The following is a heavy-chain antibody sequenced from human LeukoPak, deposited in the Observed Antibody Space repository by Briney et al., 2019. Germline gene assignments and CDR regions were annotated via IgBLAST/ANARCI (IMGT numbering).Heavy chain of an antibody. CDR1: GFTFSSYA. CDR3: AKGVAVAGSIDY. J-gene: IGHJ4*02. Sequence: PGGSLRLSCAVSGFTFSSYAMSWVRQAPGKGLEWVSTISNSDGTTYYADSVKGRFTISRDNSKNTLFLRMSSLRAEDTAVYYCAKGVAVAGSIDYWGQGTLVTVSS. D-gene: IGHD6-19*01. V-gene: IGHV3-23*01. CDR2: ISNSDGTT.